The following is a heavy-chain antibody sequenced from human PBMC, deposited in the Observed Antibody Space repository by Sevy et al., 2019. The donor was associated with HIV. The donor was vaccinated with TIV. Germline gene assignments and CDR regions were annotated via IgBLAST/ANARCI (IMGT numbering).Heavy chain of an antibody. CDR3: ARVLGYCSGGSCYSVKSYYYYGMDV. J-gene: IGHJ6*02. Sequence: GGSLRLSCAASGFTFSSYAMHWVHQAPGKGLEWVAVISYDGSNKYYADSVKGRFTISRENSKNTVYLQMNSLRAEDTAVFYCARVLGYCSGGSCYSVKSYYYYGMDVWGQGTTVTVSS. CDR2: ISYDGSNK. D-gene: IGHD2-15*01. CDR1: GFTFSSYA. V-gene: IGHV3-30-3*01.